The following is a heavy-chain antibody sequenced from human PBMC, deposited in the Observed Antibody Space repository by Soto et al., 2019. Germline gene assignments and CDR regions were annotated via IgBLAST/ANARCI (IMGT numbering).Heavy chain of an antibody. CDR1: GGSISSYY. V-gene: IGHV4-59*01. Sequence: SEPLSLTCTVSGGSISSYYWSWIRQPPGKGLEWIGYIYYSGSTNYNPSLKSRVTISVDTSKNQFSLKLSSVTAADTAVYYCARRDPLYGADYWGQGTLVTVSS. CDR3: ARRDPLYGADY. D-gene: IGHD2-8*01. CDR2: IYYSGST. J-gene: IGHJ4*02.